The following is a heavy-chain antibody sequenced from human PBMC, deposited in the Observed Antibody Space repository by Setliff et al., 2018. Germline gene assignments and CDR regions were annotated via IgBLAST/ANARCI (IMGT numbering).Heavy chain of an antibody. CDR1: GESFSNNY. CDR2: SNHSGNT. Sequence: SETLSLTCSVYGESFSNNYWSWIRQPPGKGLEWIGESNHSGNTYYNPSLKRRVTISVDTTKNQFSLQLNSVTAADTAVYYCARDPSSVAARPGYWGQGTLVTVSS. D-gene: IGHD6-6*01. J-gene: IGHJ4*02. V-gene: IGHV4-34*01. CDR3: ARDPSSVAARPGY.